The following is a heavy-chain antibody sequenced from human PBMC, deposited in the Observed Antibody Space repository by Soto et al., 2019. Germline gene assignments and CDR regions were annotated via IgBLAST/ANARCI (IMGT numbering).Heavy chain of an antibody. V-gene: IGHV4-59*01. D-gene: IGHD4-17*01. Sequence: SETLSLTCTVSGGSISSYYWSWIRQPPGKGLEWIGYIYYSGSTNYNPSLKSRVTISVDTSKNQFSLKLSSVTAADTAVYYCARADYGGNLVFDYWGQGTLVTVSS. J-gene: IGHJ4*02. CDR1: GGSISSYY. CDR3: ARADYGGNLVFDY. CDR2: IYYSGST.